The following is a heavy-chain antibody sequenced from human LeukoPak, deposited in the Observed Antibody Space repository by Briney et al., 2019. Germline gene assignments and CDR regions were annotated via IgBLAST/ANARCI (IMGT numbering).Heavy chain of an antibody. CDR1: GGSISSGGYY. V-gene: IGHV4-31*03. D-gene: IGHD6-13*01. CDR3: AREGMAGIYGMDV. J-gene: IGHJ6*02. Sequence: SQTLSLTCTVSGGSISSGGYYWSWIRQHPGKGLEWIGYIYYSGSTYYNPSLKSRVTISVDTSKNQFSLKLSSVTAADTAVYYCAREGMAGIYGMDVWGQGTTVTVSS. CDR2: IYYSGST.